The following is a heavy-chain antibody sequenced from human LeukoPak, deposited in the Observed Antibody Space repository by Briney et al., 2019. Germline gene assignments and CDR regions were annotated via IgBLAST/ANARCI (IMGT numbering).Heavy chain of an antibody. CDR3: ARLITMVRGVTPYYFDY. CDR2: IYPGDSDT. CDR1: GYSFTSYW. D-gene: IGHD3-10*01. V-gene: IGHV5-51*01. Sequence: GEFLKISCKGSGYSFTSYWIGWVRQMPGKGLEWMGIIYPGDSDTRYSPSFQGQVTISADKSISTAYLQWSSLKASDTAMYYCARLITMVRGVTPYYFDYWGQGTLVTVSS. J-gene: IGHJ4*02.